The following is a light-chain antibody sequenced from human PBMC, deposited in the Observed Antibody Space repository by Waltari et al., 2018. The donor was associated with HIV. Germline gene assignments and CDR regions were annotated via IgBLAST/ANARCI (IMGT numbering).Light chain of an antibody. CDR1: QSVSTN. V-gene: IGKV3-15*01. J-gene: IGKJ4*01. Sequence: EIVMTQSPATLSVSPGERVTLSCRASQSVSTNLAWYQQRPGQTPRLLIYGASTRATGIPARLSGSGSGTVFTLTISSLQSEDFAIYYCQQYDNWPPVTFGGGTKVEIK. CDR2: GAS. CDR3: QQYDNWPPVT.